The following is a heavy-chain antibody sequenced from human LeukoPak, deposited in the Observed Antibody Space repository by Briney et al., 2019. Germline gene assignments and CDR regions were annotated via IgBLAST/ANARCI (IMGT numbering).Heavy chain of an antibody. CDR2: IKSKTDGGTT. V-gene: IGHV3-15*01. Sequence: PGGSLRLSCAASGFTFSNAWMSWVRQAPGKGLEWVGRIKSKTDGGTTDYAAPVKGRFTISRDDSKYTVSLQMNSLKTKDTAVYFCTTVSPVTTTGYWGQGTLVTVSS. CDR3: TTVSPVTTTGY. D-gene: IGHD4-17*01. J-gene: IGHJ4*02. CDR1: GFTFSNAW.